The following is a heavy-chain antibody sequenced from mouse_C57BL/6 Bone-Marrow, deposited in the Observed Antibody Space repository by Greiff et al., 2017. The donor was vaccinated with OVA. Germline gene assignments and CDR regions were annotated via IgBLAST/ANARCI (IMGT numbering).Heavy chain of an antibody. Sequence: VKLVESGPGLVQPSQSLSISCTASGFSLTSYGVHWVRQPPGKGLEWLGVIWSGGSTDYNAAFISRLSISKDNSKSQVFFKMNSLQADDTAIYYCAPQATWFAYWGQGTLVTVSA. J-gene: IGHJ3*01. V-gene: IGHV2-4*01. D-gene: IGHD3-2*02. CDR3: APQATWFAY. CDR2: IWSGGST. CDR1: GFSLTSYG.